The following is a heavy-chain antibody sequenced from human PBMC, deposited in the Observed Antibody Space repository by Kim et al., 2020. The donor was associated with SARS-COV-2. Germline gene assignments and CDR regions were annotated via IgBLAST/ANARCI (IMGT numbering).Heavy chain of an antibody. Sequence: ASVKVSCKASGYTFTSYYMHWVRQAPGQGLEWMGIINPSGGSTSYAQKFQVRVTMTSDTSTSTVYMELSSLRSEDTAVYYCASRDRITYYYDSSGDAFDIWGQGTMVTVSS. J-gene: IGHJ3*02. D-gene: IGHD3-22*01. CDR3: ASRDRITYYYDSSGDAFDI. V-gene: IGHV1-46*01. CDR1: GYTFTSYY. CDR2: INPSGGST.